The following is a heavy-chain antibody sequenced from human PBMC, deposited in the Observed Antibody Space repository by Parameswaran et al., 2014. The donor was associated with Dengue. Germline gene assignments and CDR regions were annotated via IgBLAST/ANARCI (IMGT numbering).Heavy chain of an antibody. CDR3: ASVQMFYFDSTGSTANDALDI. V-gene: IGHV1-18*01. D-gene: IGHD3-22*01. Sequence: SWVRQAPGQGLEWMGRISGYNGDTNYAQKFQDRVTMTTDTSTNTVYMQLRSLRSDDTAVYYCASVQMFYFDSTGSTANDALDIRGQGTLVTVSS. J-gene: IGHJ3*02. CDR2: ISGYNGDT.